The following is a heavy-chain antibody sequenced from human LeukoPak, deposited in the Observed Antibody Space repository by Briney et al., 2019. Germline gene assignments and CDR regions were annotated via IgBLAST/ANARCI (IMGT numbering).Heavy chain of an antibody. CDR2: IYHSGGT. V-gene: IGHV4-38-2*01. CDR1: GYSISSGYY. CDR3: ARTDRFDY. Sequence: SETLSLTCAVSGYSISSGYYWGWIRQPPGKGLEWIGSIYHSGGTYYNPSLKSRVTISVDTSKNQFSLKLSSVTAADTAVYYCARTDRFDYWGQGTLVTVSS. J-gene: IGHJ4*02.